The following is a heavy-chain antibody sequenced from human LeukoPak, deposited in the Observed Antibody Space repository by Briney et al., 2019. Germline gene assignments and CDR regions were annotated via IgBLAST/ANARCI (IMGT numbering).Heavy chain of an antibody. CDR1: EFTFSTYG. V-gene: IGHV3-30*03. CDR3: ARAHRPKDIVVVTVYYGMDV. D-gene: IGHD2-15*01. CDR2: ISYDGSYK. Sequence: GRSLRLSCAASEFTFSTYGMHWVRQAPGKGLEWVAVISYDGSYKFYADSVKGRFTISRDNSKSTLYLQMNSLRAEDTAVYYCARAHRPKDIVVVTVYYGMDVWGQGTTVTVSS. J-gene: IGHJ6*02.